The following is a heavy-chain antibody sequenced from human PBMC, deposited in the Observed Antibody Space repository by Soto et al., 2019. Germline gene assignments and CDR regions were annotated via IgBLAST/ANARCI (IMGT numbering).Heavy chain of an antibody. J-gene: IGHJ4*02. V-gene: IGHV4-31*03. CDR2: TSNSGST. CDR3: ARGGGSTKVDY. D-gene: IGHD2-2*01. CDR1: GGSITSSGYY. Sequence: QVQLQESGPGLVKPSQTLSLTCTVSGGSITSSGYYWSWIRQHPGEGLEWIGFTSNSGSTSYNPSLKSRVTNSVDPSSNQFSLNLKSVTAAGTAVYYCARGGGSTKVDYWGQGTLVTVSP.